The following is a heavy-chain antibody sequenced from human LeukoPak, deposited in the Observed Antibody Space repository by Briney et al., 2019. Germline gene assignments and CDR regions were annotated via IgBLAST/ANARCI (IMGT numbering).Heavy chain of an antibody. Sequence: PGGSLRLSCAATGLTFTTSAMTWVRQAPGKGLEWVSSISGSGGSSYHADSVKGRFTISRDNSKNTVCLHMNSLRADDTAIYYCASGRGYYEYWGQGTLVTVSS. CDR3: ASGRGYYEY. CDR1: GLTFTTSA. D-gene: IGHD2-15*01. V-gene: IGHV3-23*01. CDR2: ISGSGGSS. J-gene: IGHJ4*02.